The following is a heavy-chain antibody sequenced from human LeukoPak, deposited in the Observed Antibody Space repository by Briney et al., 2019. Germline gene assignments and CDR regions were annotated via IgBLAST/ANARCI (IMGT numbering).Heavy chain of an antibody. Sequence: GRSLTLSCAASGFTFSSYGMHWVGQAPGKGLEWVAVISYDGSNKYYADSVKGRFTISRDNSKNTLYLQMNSLRAEDRAVYYCAGFGESSLAFDIWGQGKMGSVSS. CDR1: GFTFSSYG. J-gene: IGHJ3*02. V-gene: IGHV3-30*03. CDR3: AGFGESSLAFDI. D-gene: IGHD3-10*01. CDR2: ISYDGSNK.